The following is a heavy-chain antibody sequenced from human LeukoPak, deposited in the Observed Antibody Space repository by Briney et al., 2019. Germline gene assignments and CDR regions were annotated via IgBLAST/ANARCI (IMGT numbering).Heavy chain of an antibody. CDR3: AREIQLWLRGRWYFDL. J-gene: IGHJ2*01. Sequence: SETLSLTCAVYGGSFSGYYWSWIRQPPGKGLEWIGEINHSGSTNYNPSLKSRVTISVDTSKNQFSLKLSSVTAADTAVYYCAREIQLWLRGRWYFDLRGRGTLVTVSS. CDR1: GGSFSGYY. D-gene: IGHD5-18*01. V-gene: IGHV4-34*01. CDR2: INHSGST.